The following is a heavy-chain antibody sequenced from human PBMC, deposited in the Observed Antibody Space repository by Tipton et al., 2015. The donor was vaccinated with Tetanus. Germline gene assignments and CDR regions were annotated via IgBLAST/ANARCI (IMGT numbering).Heavy chain of an antibody. CDR1: GGSISSSSYY. V-gene: IGHV4-39*01. CDR2: IYYSGST. CDR3: ARKQAQWLGTGEDY. Sequence: TLSLTRTVSGGSISSSSYYWGWIRQPPGKGLEWIGSIYYSGSTYYNPSLKSRVTISVDTSKNQFSLKLSSVTAADTAVYYCARKQAQWLGTGEDYWGQGTLVTVSS. J-gene: IGHJ4*02. D-gene: IGHD6-19*01.